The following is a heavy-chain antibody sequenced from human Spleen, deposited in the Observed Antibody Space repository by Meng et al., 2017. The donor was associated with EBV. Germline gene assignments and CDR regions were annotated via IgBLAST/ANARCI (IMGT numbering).Heavy chain of an antibody. CDR2: MNPTSGKT. CDR3: ARDPGGDFDY. Sequence: QVQVEQSGEEGKKPWASVKVSCKASGYIFSRYDINWVRQATGQGLEWMGWMNPTSGKTGYAQKFQDRVTMTRDSAISTAYMELSSLRSDDTAVYYCARDPGGDFDYWGQGTLVTVSS. CDR1: GYIFSRYD. D-gene: IGHD3-10*01. V-gene: IGHV1-8*01. J-gene: IGHJ4*02.